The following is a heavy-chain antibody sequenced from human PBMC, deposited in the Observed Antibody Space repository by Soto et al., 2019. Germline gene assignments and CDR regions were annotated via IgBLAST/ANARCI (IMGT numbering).Heavy chain of an antibody. Sequence: HLVQSGPEVERPGASFTVSCKTSGDTFSIFGLRWVPPAPGQGLEWMGWIATYNNNKNYAQKFQGRLTLTTDTSTSTAYMELESLGYDDTAVYYCARVVRGVVNWFDPWGQGTLVTVSS. CDR3: ARVVRGVVNWFDP. D-gene: IGHD3-10*01. CDR1: GDTFSIFG. V-gene: IGHV1-18*01. J-gene: IGHJ5*02. CDR2: IATYNNNK.